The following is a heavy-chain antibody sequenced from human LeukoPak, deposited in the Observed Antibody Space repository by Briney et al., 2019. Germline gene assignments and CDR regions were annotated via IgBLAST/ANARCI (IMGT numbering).Heavy chain of an antibody. CDR2: IYYGGST. V-gene: IGHV4-61*01. CDR1: GGSVSSGSYY. CDR3: ARVVYSGSWGYFDY. Sequence: PSETLSLTCTVSGGSVSSGSYYWSWIRQPPGKGLEWIGYIYYGGSTNYNPSLKSRDTISVDTYKNQFSLKLSSVTAADTAVYYCARVVYSGSWGYFDYWGQGALVTVSS. J-gene: IGHJ4*02. D-gene: IGHD3-10*01.